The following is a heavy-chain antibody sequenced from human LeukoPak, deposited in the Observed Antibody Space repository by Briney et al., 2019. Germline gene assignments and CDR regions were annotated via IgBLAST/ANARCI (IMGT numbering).Heavy chain of an antibody. Sequence: ASVKVSCKASGYTFTSYGVSWVRQAPGQALEWMGWISAYNGNTNSAQKFQGRVTMTKDTSTSTTYMELRSLRSDDTALYYCARDKAAGPYYFDYWGQGTLVTVSS. CDR2: ISAYNGNT. D-gene: IGHD6-13*01. J-gene: IGHJ4*02. V-gene: IGHV1-18*01. CDR1: GYTFTSYG. CDR3: ARDKAAGPYYFDY.